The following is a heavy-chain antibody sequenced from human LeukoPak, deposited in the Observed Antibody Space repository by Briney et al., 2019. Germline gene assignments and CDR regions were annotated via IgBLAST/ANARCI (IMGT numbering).Heavy chain of an antibody. Sequence: SETLSLTCTVSACSFISSSHHWGWIRQSPGKGREWIGTVYYGRTTYYNPSLDGRVTTSLDTSANHFSLQLNSVTAADTAVYYCVRHDGRGGATMGAFDSWGQGSLVTVSS. CDR3: VRHDGRGGATMGAFDS. J-gene: IGHJ5*01. CDR1: ACSFISSSHH. CDR2: VYYGRTT. V-gene: IGHV4-39*01. D-gene: IGHD5-12*01.